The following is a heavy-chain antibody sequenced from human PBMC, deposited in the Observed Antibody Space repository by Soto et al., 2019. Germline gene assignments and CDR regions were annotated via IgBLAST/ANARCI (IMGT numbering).Heavy chain of an antibody. J-gene: IGHJ6*02. V-gene: IGHV1-2*02. D-gene: IGHD1-1*01. Sequence: ASVKVSCKAPGYIFTGYFIQWLRQAPGQGLEWMGWINPNTSATNYAQKFQCRVTTPRDTSLGTADMELTSLRPDETAIYSCAGTTWGRDHYYGMDVWGQGTTVTVSS. CDR3: AGTTWGRDHYYGMDV. CDR2: INPNTSAT. CDR1: GYIFTGYF.